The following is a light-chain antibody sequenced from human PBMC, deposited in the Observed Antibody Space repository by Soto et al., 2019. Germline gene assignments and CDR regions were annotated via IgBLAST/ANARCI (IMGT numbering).Light chain of an antibody. V-gene: IGLV1-51*01. CDR2: DNN. CDR1: SSNIGNNF. CDR3: GTWDSSLSADV. J-gene: IGLJ1*01. Sequence: QSVLTQPPSVSAAPGQKVTISCSGSSSNIGNNFVSWYQQFPGTAPKLLIYDNNKRPSGIPDRFSGSKSGTSATLGITGLQTGDEADYYCGTWDSSLSADVFGTGTKLTV.